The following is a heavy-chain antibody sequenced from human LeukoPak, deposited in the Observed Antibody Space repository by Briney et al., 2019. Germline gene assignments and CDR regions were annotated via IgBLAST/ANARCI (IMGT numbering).Heavy chain of an antibody. D-gene: IGHD2-15*01. V-gene: IGHV3-48*01. CDR1: GFTFSSYS. Sequence: GGSLRLSCAASGFTFSSYSMNWVRQAPGKGQEWVSYISSSSSTIYYADSVKGRFTISRDNAKNSLYLQMNSLRAEDTAVYYCARDPSIRWSNDAFDIWGQGTMVTVSS. J-gene: IGHJ3*02. CDR2: ISSSSSTI. CDR3: ARDPSIRWSNDAFDI.